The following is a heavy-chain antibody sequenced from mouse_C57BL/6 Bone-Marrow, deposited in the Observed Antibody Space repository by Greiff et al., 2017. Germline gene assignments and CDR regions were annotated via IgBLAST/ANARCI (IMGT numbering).Heavy chain of an antibody. Sequence: EVMLVESEGGLVQPGSSMKLSCTASGFTFSDYYMALVRQVPEKGLEWVANINYDGSSTYYLDPLMSRFIISRDHANNILYLQMSSLKSKDTATYFCARAYYKSAMDYWGQGTLVTVSS. CDR1: GFTFSDYY. CDR3: ARAYYKSAMDY. CDR2: INYDGSST. J-gene: IGHJ4*01. D-gene: IGHD2-12*01. V-gene: IGHV5-16*01.